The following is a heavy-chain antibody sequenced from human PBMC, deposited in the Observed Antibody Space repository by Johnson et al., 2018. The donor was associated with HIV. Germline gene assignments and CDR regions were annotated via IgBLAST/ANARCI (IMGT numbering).Heavy chain of an antibody. CDR2: ISGSGGST. D-gene: IGHD1-26*01. J-gene: IGHJ3*02. CDR3: ARPSPSFIVGAIGAFDI. CDR1: GFTFSSYA. Sequence: VQLVESGGGLVQPGGSLRLSCAASGFTFSSYAMSWVRQAPGQGLEWVSAISGSGGSTYYADSVKGRFTIYRDNSQNTLYLQMNSRRAEATAGYYCARPSPSFIVGAIGAFDIWGQGTMVTVSS. V-gene: IGHV3-23*04.